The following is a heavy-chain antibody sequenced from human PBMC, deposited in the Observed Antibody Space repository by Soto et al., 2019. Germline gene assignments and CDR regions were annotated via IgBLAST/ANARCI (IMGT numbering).Heavy chain of an antibody. CDR1: GGTFSSYA. V-gene: IGHV1-69*13. CDR3: ARGYYYDSRAPFDI. CDR2: IIPIFGTA. Sequence: ASVKVSCKASGGTFSSYAISWVRQAPGQGLEWMGGIIPIFGTANYAQKFQGRVTITADESTSTAYMELSSLRSEDTAVYYCARGYYYDSRAPFDIWGQGTMVTVSS. J-gene: IGHJ3*02. D-gene: IGHD3-22*01.